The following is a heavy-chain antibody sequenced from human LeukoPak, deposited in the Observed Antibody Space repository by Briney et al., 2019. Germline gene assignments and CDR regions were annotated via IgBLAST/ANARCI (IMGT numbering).Heavy chain of an antibody. J-gene: IGHJ4*02. CDR2: ISSSGSTI. Sequence: GGSLRLSCAASGFTFSSYEMNWVRQAPGKGLEWDSYISSSGSTIYYADSVKGRFTISRDNAKNSLYLQMNSLRAEDTAVYYCARDLRGVIIGFDYWGQGTLVTVSS. D-gene: IGHD3-10*01. V-gene: IGHV3-48*03. CDR3: ARDLRGVIIGFDY. CDR1: GFTFSSYE.